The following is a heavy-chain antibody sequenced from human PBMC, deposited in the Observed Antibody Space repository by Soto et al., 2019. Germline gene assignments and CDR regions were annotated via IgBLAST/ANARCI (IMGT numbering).Heavy chain of an antibody. Sequence: SVKVSCKASGGTFNSYAVSWVRQAPGQGLEWTGGIIPIFGTANYAQKFQGRVTITADKSTSTAYMELSSLRSEDTAVYYCASRGYDILTGYYNNWFDPWGQGTLVTVSS. CDR1: GGTFNSYA. CDR2: IIPIFGTA. J-gene: IGHJ5*02. D-gene: IGHD3-9*01. V-gene: IGHV1-69*06. CDR3: ASRGYDILTGYYNNWFDP.